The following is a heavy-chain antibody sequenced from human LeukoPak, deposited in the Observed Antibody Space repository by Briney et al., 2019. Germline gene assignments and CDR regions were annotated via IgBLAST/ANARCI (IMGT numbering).Heavy chain of an antibody. D-gene: IGHD3-10*01. J-gene: IGHJ5*02. V-gene: IGHV3-48*03. Sequence: GGSLRLSCAASGFTFSSYEMNWVRQAPGKGLEWVSYISSSGSTIYYADSAKGRFTISRDNAKNSLYLQMNSLRAEDTAVYYCAREGYYGSGSHPWFDPWGEGTLVTVSS. CDR2: ISSSGSTI. CDR3: AREGYYGSGSHPWFDP. CDR1: GFTFSSYE.